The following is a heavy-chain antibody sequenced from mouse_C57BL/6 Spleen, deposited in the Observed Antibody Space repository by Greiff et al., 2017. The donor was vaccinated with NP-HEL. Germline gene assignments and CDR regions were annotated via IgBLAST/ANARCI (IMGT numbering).Heavy chain of an antibody. D-gene: IGHD1-1*01. Sequence: VKLQESGPELVKPGASVKISCKASGYAFSSSWMNWVKQRPGKGLEWIGRIYPGDGDTNYNGKFKGKATLTADKSSSTAYMQLSSLTSEDSAVYFCARNPYYYGSSHWYFDVWGTGTTVTVSS. CDR2: IYPGDGDT. CDR3: ARNPYYYGSSHWYFDV. V-gene: IGHV1-82*01. CDR1: GYAFSSSW. J-gene: IGHJ1*03.